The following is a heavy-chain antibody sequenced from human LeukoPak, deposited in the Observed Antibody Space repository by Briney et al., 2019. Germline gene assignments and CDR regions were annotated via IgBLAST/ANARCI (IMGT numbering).Heavy chain of an antibody. J-gene: IGHJ3*02. CDR2: IYYSGST. D-gene: IGHD3-22*01. V-gene: IGHV4-59*01. CDR1: GGSIGSYY. CDR3: ASYAYYDSSGYYGAFDI. Sequence: SETLSLTCTVSGGSIGSYYWSWIRQPPGKGLEWIGYIYYSGSTNYNPSLKSRVTISVDTSKNQFSLKLSSVTAADTAVYYCASYAYYDSSGYYGAFDIWGQGTMVTVSS.